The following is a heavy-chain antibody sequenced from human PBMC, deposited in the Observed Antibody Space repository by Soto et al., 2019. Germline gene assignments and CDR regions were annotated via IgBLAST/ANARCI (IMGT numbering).Heavy chain of an antibody. CDR1: GYTFTSYN. D-gene: IGHD5-18*01. J-gene: IGHJ4*02. Sequence: QVQLVQSGAEVKKPGASVKVSCKASGYTFTSYNINWVRLATGQGHEWMGWMNPNIGNTAYAQKFQGRFTMTRNTSITTADMKLRSLRSDDTAVYYCASVKQGYGVGWGQGTLVSVSS. V-gene: IGHV1-8*01. CDR3: ASVKQGYGVG. CDR2: MNPNIGNT.